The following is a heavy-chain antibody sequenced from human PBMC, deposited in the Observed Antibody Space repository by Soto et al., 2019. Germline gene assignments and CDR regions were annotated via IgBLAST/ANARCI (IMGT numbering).Heavy chain of an antibody. CDR2: ISGSGGST. CDR3: AKLYGRSKGYYYYGMDV. V-gene: IGHV3-23*01. CDR1: GFTFSSYA. D-gene: IGHD3-16*01. Sequence: GGSLRLSCAASGFTFSSYAMSWVRQAPGKGLEWVSAISGSGGSTYYADSVKGRFTISRDNSKNTLYLQMNSLRAEDTAVYYCAKLYGRSKGYYYYGMDVWGQGTTVTVSS. J-gene: IGHJ6*02.